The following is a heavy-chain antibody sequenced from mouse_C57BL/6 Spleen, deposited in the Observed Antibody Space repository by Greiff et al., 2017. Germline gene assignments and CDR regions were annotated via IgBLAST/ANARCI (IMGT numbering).Heavy chain of an antibody. J-gene: IGHJ2*01. CDR1: GYTFTSYW. CDR2: IYPGSGST. CDR3: ARDYYGSSYDYYFDY. Sequence: QVQLQQPGAELVKPGASVKMSCKASGYTFTSYWITWVKQRPGQGLEWIGDIYPGSGSTNYNEKFKSKATLTVDTSSSTAYMQLSSLTSEDSAVYYCARDYYGSSYDYYFDYWGQGITLTVSS. V-gene: IGHV1-55*01. D-gene: IGHD1-1*01.